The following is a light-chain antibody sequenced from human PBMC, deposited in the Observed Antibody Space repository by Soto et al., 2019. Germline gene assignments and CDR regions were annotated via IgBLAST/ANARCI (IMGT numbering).Light chain of an antibody. V-gene: IGLV2-14*01. CDR2: DVR. CDR3: SSYTSISTSV. Sequence: QSALTQPASVSWSPGQSITISCTGTSSDVGSYNFVSWYQQHPGKAPKLMIYDVRNRPSGVSNRFSGSKSVNTASLTISGLQAEDEADYYCSSYTSISTSVFGTGTKVTVL. CDR1: SSDVGSYNF. J-gene: IGLJ1*01.